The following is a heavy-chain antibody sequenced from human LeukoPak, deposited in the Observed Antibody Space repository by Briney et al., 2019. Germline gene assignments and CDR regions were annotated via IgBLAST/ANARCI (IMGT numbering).Heavy chain of an antibody. J-gene: IGHJ3*02. CDR1: GFTFSSYA. CDR3: ARDAKYQLLFVGAFDI. V-gene: IGHV3-30-3*01. D-gene: IGHD2-2*01. Sequence: PGGSLRLSCAASGFTFSSYAMHWVRQAPGKGLEWVAVISYDGSNKYYADSVKGRFTISRDNSKNTLYLRMNSLRAEDTAVYYCARDAKYQLLFVGAFDIWGQGTMVTVSS. CDR2: ISYDGSNK.